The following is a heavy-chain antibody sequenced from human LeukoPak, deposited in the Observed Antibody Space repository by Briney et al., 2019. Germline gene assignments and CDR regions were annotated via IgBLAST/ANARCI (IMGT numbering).Heavy chain of an antibody. Sequence: GGSLRLSCAASGFTVSRYYISWVRQAPGKGLEWVSVIYSGGSTYYADSVRGRFTISRDNSKNSLYLQMNSLRTEDTALYYCAKEIDTLGTNAFDIWGQGTIVTVSS. CDR1: GFTVSRYY. D-gene: IGHD2-15*01. CDR3: AKEIDTLGTNAFDI. CDR2: IYSGGST. V-gene: IGHV3-53*05. J-gene: IGHJ3*02.